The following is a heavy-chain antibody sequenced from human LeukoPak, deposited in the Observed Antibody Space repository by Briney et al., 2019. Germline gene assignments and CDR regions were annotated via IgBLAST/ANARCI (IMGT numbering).Heavy chain of an antibody. CDR1: EFTFSSYA. CDR2: ISGSGGST. V-gene: IGHV3-23*01. Sequence: GGSLRLSCAASEFTFSSYAMSWVRQAPGKGLEWVSAISGSGGSTYYADSVKGRFTIPRDNSKNTLCLQMNSLRAEDTAVYYCAKDLRAVAAAADNDYWGQGTLVTVSS. D-gene: IGHD6-13*01. CDR3: AKDLRAVAAAADNDY. J-gene: IGHJ4*02.